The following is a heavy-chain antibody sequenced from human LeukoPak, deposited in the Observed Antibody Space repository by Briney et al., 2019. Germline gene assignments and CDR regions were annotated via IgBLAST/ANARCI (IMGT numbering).Heavy chain of an antibody. J-gene: IGHJ4*02. D-gene: IGHD5-12*01. CDR2: IYTSGST. CDR3: ARIGRIVARQYYFDY. V-gene: IGHV4-4*07. Sequence: PSETLSLTCTVSGGSISSYYWSWIRQPAGKGLEWIGRIYTSGSTNYNPSLKSRVTMSVDMSKNQFSLKLSSVTAADTAVYYCARIGRIVARQYYFDYWGQGTLVTVSS. CDR1: GGSISSYY.